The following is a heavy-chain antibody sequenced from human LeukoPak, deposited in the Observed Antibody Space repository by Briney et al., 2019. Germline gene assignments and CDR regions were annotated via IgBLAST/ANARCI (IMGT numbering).Heavy chain of an antibody. Sequence: GGSLRLSCAASGFTFSSYGMHWVRQAPGKGLEWVAVTWYDGSNKYYADSVKGRFTISRDNSKNTLYLQMNSLRAEDTAVYYCARDSHDFWSGYNSYYYYGMDVWGQGTTVTVSS. CDR2: TWYDGSNK. CDR3: ARDSHDFWSGYNSYYYYGMDV. J-gene: IGHJ6*02. CDR1: GFTFSSYG. V-gene: IGHV3-33*01. D-gene: IGHD3-3*01.